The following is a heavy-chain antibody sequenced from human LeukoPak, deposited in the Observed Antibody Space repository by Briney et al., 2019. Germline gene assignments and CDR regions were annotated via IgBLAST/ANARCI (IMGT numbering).Heavy chain of an antibody. V-gene: IGHV1-2*02. CDR3: AVDSSGYYLKWSAEYFQH. Sequence: ASVKVSCKASGYTFTGYYMHWVRQAPGQGLEWMGWINPNSGGTNYAQKFQGRVTMTRDTSISTAYMELSRLRSEDTAVYYCAVDSSGYYLKWSAEYFQHWGQGTLVTVSS. CDR1: GYTFTGYY. J-gene: IGHJ1*01. CDR2: INPNSGGT. D-gene: IGHD3-22*01.